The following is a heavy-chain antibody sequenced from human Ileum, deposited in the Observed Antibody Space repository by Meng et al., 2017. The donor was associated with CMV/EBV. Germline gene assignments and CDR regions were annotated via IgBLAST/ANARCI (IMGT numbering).Heavy chain of an antibody. CDR2: IYTSGST. D-gene: IGHD6-19*01. V-gene: IGHV4-61*02. CDR3: ARDSAWLIDQ. Sequence: QVQLQESGPGLVKPSQPLSLTCTVSGGSLGGGYYWNWIRQPAGKGLEWIGRIYTSGSTNYNPSLKSRFTISVDTSKNQFSLNLTSVTAPDTAVYYCARDSAWLIDQWGQGTLVTVSS. CDR1: GGSLGGGYY. J-gene: IGHJ4*02.